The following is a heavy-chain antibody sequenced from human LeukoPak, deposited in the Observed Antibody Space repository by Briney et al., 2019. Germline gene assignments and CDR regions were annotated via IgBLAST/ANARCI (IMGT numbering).Heavy chain of an antibody. V-gene: IGHV3-64*01. D-gene: IGHD2-8*01. CDR2: ISSNGGST. Sequence: GGSLRLSCAGSGFTFSSYAMHWVRQAPGKGLEYVSGISSNGGSTYHANSVEGRFTISRDNSKNTLYLQMGSLRAEDMALYYCAREYCSNGVCYKRFDYWGQGTLVTVSS. CDR3: AREYCSNGVCYKRFDY. CDR1: GFTFSSYA. J-gene: IGHJ4*02.